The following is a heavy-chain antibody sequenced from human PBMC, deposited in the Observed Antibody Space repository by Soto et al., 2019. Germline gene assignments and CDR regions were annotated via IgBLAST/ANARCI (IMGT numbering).Heavy chain of an antibody. V-gene: IGHV3-23*01. CDR1: GFTFSSYA. CDR2: ISGSGGST. CDR3: AKESGYSSGWYSF. J-gene: IGHJ4*02. D-gene: IGHD6-19*01. Sequence: EVQLLESGGGLVQPGGSLRLSCAASGFTFSSYAMSWVRQAPGTGLEWVSAISGSGGSTYYAGSVKGRFTISRDNSKNTLYLQMNSLRAEDTAVYYCAKESGYSSGWYSFWGQGTLVTVSS.